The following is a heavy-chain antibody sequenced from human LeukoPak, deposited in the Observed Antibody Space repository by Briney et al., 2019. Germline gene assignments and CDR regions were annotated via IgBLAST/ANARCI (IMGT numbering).Heavy chain of an antibody. Sequence: GGSLRLSCAASGFTFSIYDMHWVRQATGKGLEWVSAIGTAGDTYYPGSVKGRFTISRENAKNSLYLQMNSLRAGDAAVYYCAKDFGGDAFDIWGQGTMVTVSS. CDR3: AKDFGGDAFDI. CDR2: IGTAGDT. D-gene: IGHD3-10*01. CDR1: GFTFSIYD. J-gene: IGHJ3*02. V-gene: IGHV3-13*01.